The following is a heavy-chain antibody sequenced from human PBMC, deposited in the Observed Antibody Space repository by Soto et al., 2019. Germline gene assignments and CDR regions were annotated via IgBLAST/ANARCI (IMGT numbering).Heavy chain of an antibody. CDR3: ARLAVGELLPLDY. CDR1: GGSIISSSYY. D-gene: IGHD3-10*01. CDR2: IYYSGST. Sequence: QLQLQESGPGLVKPSETLSLTCTVSGGSIISSSYYWGWIRQPPGKGLEWIGSIYYSGSTYYNPSLKIRVNLSVDTSKNQFSLKLSYVTAADTAVYYYARLAVGELLPLDYLGQGTLVTVSS. V-gene: IGHV4-39*01. J-gene: IGHJ4*02.